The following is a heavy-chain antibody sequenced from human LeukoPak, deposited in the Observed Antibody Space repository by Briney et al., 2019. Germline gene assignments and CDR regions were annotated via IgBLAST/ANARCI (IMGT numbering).Heavy chain of an antibody. Sequence: PSETLSLTCAVYGGSFSGYYWSWIRQPPGEGLEWIGEINHSGSTNYNPSLKSRVTISVDTSKNQFSLKLSSVTAADTAVYYCARLTYYDFWSGYYDYYFDYWGQGTLVTVSS. CDR1: GGSFSGYY. V-gene: IGHV4-34*01. CDR2: INHSGST. J-gene: IGHJ4*02. D-gene: IGHD3-3*01. CDR3: ARLTYYDFWSGYYDYYFDY.